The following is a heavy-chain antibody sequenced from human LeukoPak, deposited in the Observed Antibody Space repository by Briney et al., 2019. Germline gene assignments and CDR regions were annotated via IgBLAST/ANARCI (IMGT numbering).Heavy chain of an antibody. CDR1: GGSISSGGYY. Sequence: SETLSLTCTVSGGSISSGGYYWSWIRQHPGKGLEWIGYIYYRGSTYYNPSLKSRVTISVDTSKNQFSLKLSSVTAADTAVYYCARGKGVTIFGVVKYYGMDVWGQGTTVTV. CDR3: ARGKGVTIFGVVKYYGMDV. D-gene: IGHD3-3*01. J-gene: IGHJ6*02. V-gene: IGHV4-31*03. CDR2: IYYRGST.